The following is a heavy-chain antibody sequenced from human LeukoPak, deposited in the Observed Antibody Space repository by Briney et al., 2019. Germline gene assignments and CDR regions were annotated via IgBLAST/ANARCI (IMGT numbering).Heavy chain of an antibody. Sequence: PSETLSLTCTVSGGSISSDGYYWSWIRQHPGKGLEWIGYIHYSGSTYYNPSLLSRVAISVDTSKNQFSLKLSSVTAADTAVYYCARARTRTNTPDYWGQGTLVTVSS. J-gene: IGHJ4*02. CDR2: IHYSGST. CDR3: ARARTRTNTPDY. V-gene: IGHV4-31*03. D-gene: IGHD1-7*01. CDR1: GGSISSDGYY.